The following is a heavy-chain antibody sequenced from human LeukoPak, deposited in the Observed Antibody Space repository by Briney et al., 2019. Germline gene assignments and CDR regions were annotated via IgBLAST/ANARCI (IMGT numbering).Heavy chain of an antibody. J-gene: IGHJ5*02. CDR3: ARDTKLRFRRYNWFDP. CDR1: GFTFSSYS. CDR2: ISSSSSTM. D-gene: IGHD3-3*01. V-gene: IGHV3-48*02. Sequence: GGSLRLSCAASGFTFSSYSMNWVRQAPGKGLEWVSYISSSSSTMYYADSVKGRFTISRDNAKNSLYLQMNSLRDEDTAVYYCARDTKLRFRRYNWFDPWGQGTLVTVSS.